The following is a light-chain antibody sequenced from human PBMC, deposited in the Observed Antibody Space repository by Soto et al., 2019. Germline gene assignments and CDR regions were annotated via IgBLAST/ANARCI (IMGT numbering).Light chain of an antibody. V-gene: IGKV3-20*01. J-gene: IGKJ1*01. CDR2: GAS. Sequence: EIVLTQSPGTLSLSPGERATLSCRASRNINYNYLAWYQQKPGQAPRLVIYGASSRATGIPDRFSGSGSGPDFTLTISRREPEGLAVYYSLQYGGSSQTFRHGTKVE. CDR1: RNINYNY. CDR3: LQYGGSSQT.